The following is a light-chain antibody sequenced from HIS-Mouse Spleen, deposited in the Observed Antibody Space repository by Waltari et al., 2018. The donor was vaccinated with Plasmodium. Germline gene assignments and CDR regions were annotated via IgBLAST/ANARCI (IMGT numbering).Light chain of an antibody. CDR2: AAS. CDR1: KGISSG. Sequence: DIQMTQSPSSVSASVGDRVTITCRSSKGISSGLAWYQQKPGKAPKLLIYAASSLQSGVPSRFSGSGSGTDFTLTISSLQPEDFATYYCQQANSFPWTFGQGTKVEIK. J-gene: IGKJ1*01. CDR3: QQANSFPWT. V-gene: IGKV1-12*01.